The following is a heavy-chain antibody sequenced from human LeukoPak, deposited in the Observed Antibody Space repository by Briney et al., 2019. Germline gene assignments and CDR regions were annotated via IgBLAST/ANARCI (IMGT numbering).Heavy chain of an antibody. Sequence: PGGSLRLSCAASGFTFSSYAMHWVRQAPGKGLEWVAVISYDGSNKYYADSVKGRFTISRDNSKNTLYLQMNSLRAEDTAVYYCASDPWLVFGWGQGTLVTVSS. V-gene: IGHV3-30-3*01. CDR2: ISYDGSNK. CDR3: ASDPWLVFG. D-gene: IGHD6-19*01. J-gene: IGHJ4*02. CDR1: GFTFSSYA.